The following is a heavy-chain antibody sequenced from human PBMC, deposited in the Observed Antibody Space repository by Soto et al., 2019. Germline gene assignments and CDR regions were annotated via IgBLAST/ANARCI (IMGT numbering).Heavy chain of an antibody. J-gene: IGHJ4*02. CDR3: AKDMVPYSSSWYYYFDY. CDR1: GFTFDDYA. CDR2: ISWDGGST. Sequence: EVQLVESGGVVVQPGGSLRLSCAASGFTFDDYAMHWVRQAPGKGLEWVSLISWDGGSTYYADSVKGRFTISRDNSKNSLYLQMNSLRAEDTALYYCAKDMVPYSSSWYYYFDYWGQGTLVTVSS. V-gene: IGHV3-43D*04. D-gene: IGHD6-13*01.